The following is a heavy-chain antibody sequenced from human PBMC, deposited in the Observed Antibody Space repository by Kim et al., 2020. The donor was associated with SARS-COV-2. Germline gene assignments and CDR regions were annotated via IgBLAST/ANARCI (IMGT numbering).Heavy chain of an antibody. CDR3: ARDKGPLFRVAAFWFDP. J-gene: IGHJ5*02. V-gene: IGHV3-33*05. CDR1: GFTFSSYG. Sequence: WGSLRLSCAASGFTFSSYGMHWVRQAPGKGLEWVAVISYDGSNKYYADSVKGRFTISRDNSKNTLYLQMNSLRAEDTAVYYCARDKGPLFRVAAFWFDPWGQGTLVTVSS. CDR2: ISYDGSNK. D-gene: IGHD2-21*01.